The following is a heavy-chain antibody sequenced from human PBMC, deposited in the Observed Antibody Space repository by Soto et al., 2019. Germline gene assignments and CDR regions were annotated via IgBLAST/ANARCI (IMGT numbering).Heavy chain of an antibody. V-gene: IGHV3-49*04. J-gene: IGHJ6*02. CDR1: GFTFGDYA. D-gene: IGHD1-1*01. CDR2: IRSKAYGGTT. Sequence: GRSLRLSCTASGFTFGDYAMSWVRQAPGKGLEWVGFIRSKAYGGTTEYAASVKGRFTISRDDSKSIAYLQMNSLKTEDTAVHYCTRERTSSDYYYSHGMDVWGQGTKGNVSS. CDR3: TRERTSSDYYYSHGMDV.